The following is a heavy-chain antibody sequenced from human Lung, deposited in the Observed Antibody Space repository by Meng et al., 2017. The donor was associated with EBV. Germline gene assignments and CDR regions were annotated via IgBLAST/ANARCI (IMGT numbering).Heavy chain of an antibody. CDR1: GFTFSRSW. CDR3: VRVNMG. Sequence: EVQLVESGGGVVQPGGSLRLSCAASGFTFSRSWVQWVRQAPGKGLVWVSRINSDGTTTTYADSVKGRFTISRDNARNTLYLQMNSLTAEDTGVYYCVRVNMGWGQGTLVTVSS. CDR2: INSDGTTT. V-gene: IGHV3-74*01. J-gene: IGHJ4*02.